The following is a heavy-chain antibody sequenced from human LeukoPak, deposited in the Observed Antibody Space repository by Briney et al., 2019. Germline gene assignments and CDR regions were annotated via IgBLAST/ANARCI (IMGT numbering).Heavy chain of an antibody. D-gene: IGHD3-10*01. CDR3: ARSYNYYDAGDY. Sequence: ASVKVSCKASGYNFTDYYMHWVRQAPGQGLEWMGIINPSGGSTSYAQKFQGRVTMTRDMSTSTVYMELSSLRSEDTAVYYCARSYNYYDAGDYWGQGTLVTVSS. CDR1: GYNFTDYY. J-gene: IGHJ4*02. CDR2: INPSGGST. V-gene: IGHV1-46*01.